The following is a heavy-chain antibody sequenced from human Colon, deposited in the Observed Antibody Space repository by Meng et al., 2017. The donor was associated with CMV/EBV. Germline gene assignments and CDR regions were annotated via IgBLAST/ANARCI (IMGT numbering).Heavy chain of an antibody. CDR3: ARDLHYCSGGDCYYGMDV. J-gene: IGHJ6*02. V-gene: IGHV3-13*01. CDR2: IGTAGDT. D-gene: IGHD2-15*01. Sequence: GGSLRLSCAASGFTFSTYDMHWVRQPTGRGLEWVSAIGTAGDTYYGGSVKGRFTVSRDNAKSSMYLQLNSLRAEDTAVYYCARDLHYCSGGDCYYGMDVWGQGTTVTVSS. CDR1: GFTFSTYD.